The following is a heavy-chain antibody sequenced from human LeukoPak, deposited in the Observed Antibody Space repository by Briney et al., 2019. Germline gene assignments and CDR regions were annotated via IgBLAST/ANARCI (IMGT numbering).Heavy chain of an antibody. V-gene: IGHV3-23*01. CDR1: GFTFSKYA. Sequence: GGSLRLSCAASGFTFSKYAMTWVRRAPGKGREWFSAITVGAPITYYSDSVRGRFTISRDDSKNTLSLQIDSLSAEDTALYYCAKYISDSGAYYAFDYWGQGTLVTVSS. J-gene: IGHJ4*02. CDR2: ITVGAPIT. D-gene: IGHD3-10*01. CDR3: AKYISDSGAYYAFDY.